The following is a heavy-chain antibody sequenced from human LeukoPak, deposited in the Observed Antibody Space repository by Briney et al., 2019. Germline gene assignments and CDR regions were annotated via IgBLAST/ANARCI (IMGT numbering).Heavy chain of an antibody. J-gene: IGHJ4*02. CDR3: ASAAIYGGSDY. CDR1: GGPINSGGYY. Sequence: TLSLTCTVSGGPINSGGYYWSWIRQHPGKGREWIGYIYYSGSPHYNPSLKSRVTTSVDTSKNQFSLKLSSVTPADTAVYYCASAAIYGGSDYWGQGTLVTVSA. D-gene: IGHD2-2*01. CDR2: IYYSGSP. V-gene: IGHV4-31*03.